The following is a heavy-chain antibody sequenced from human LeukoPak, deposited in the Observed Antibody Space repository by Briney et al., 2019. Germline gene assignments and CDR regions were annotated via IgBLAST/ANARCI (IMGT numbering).Heavy chain of an antibody. CDR1: GFTFSGSA. J-gene: IGHJ4*02. Sequence: PGGSLRLSCAASGFTFSGSAMHWVRQASGKGLEWVGRIRSKANSYATAYAASVKGRFTISRDDSKNTAYLQMNSLKTEYTAVYYCTRYVRLGELSLDYWGQGTLVTVSS. CDR3: TRYVRLGELSLDY. V-gene: IGHV3-73*01. CDR2: IRSKANSYAT. D-gene: IGHD3-16*02.